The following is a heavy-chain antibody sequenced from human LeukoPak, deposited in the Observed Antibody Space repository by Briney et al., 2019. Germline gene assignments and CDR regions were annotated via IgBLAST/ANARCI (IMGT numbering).Heavy chain of an antibody. D-gene: IGHD3-10*01. CDR2: IWYDGSNK. V-gene: IGHV3-33*01. CDR3: AREVWSSEFDY. Sequence: GGSLRLSCAASGFTFSSYGMHWVRQAPGKGLEWVAVIWYDGSNKYYADSVKGRFTISRDNSKNTLYLQMNSLRAEDTAVYYCAREVWSSEFDYWGQGTLVTVSS. CDR1: GFTFSSYG. J-gene: IGHJ4*02.